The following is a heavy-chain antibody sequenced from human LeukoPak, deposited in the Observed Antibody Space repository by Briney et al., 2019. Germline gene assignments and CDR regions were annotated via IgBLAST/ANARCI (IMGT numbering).Heavy chain of an antibody. Sequence: SVRVSCKASGFTFSSSSIQWVRQARGQRLEWIGWIVVGSGNTDYAQRFQERVTITTDMSTDTAYMELGSLSSDDTAAYYCAADPNRSRWYGNFQLWGQGTLVTVSS. J-gene: IGHJ1*01. CDR2: IVVGSGNT. CDR3: AADPNRSRWYGNFQL. V-gene: IGHV1-58*02. CDR1: GFTFSSSS. D-gene: IGHD6-13*01.